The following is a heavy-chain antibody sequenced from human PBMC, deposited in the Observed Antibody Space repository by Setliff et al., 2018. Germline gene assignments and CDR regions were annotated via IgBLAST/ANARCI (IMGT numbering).Heavy chain of an antibody. CDR2: IIPIFGTA. Sequence: ASVKVSCKASGGTFINYAISWVRQAPGQGLEWMGGIIPIFGTANYAQKFQGRVTMTEDTSTDTAYMELSSLRSEDTAVYYCATPRSGIIDAFDIWGQGTMVTVSS. J-gene: IGHJ3*02. CDR3: ATPRSGIIDAFDI. D-gene: IGHD2-15*01. V-gene: IGHV1-69*06. CDR1: GGTFINYA.